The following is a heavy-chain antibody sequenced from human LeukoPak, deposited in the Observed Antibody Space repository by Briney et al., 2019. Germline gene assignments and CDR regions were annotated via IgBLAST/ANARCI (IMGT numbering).Heavy chain of an antibody. CDR2: IYYSGST. CDR1: GGSISSSSYY. Sequence: SETLSLTCTVSGGSISSSSYYWGWVRQPPGKGLEWIGSIYYSGSTYYNPSLKSRATISVDTSKNQFSLKLSSVTAADTAVYYCARLGVTYYYDSSGGAFDYWGQGTLVTVSS. J-gene: IGHJ4*02. CDR3: ARLGVTYYYDSSGGAFDY. D-gene: IGHD3-22*01. V-gene: IGHV4-39*01.